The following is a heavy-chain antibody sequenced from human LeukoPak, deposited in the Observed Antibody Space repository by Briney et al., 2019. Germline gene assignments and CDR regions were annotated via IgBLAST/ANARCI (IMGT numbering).Heavy chain of an antibody. V-gene: IGHV1-69*05. CDR3: ARDKDDGDYF. CDR2: IIPIFGTA. D-gene: IGHD4-17*01. CDR1: GGTFSSYA. J-gene: IGHJ4*02. Sequence: GSSVKVSCKASGGTFSSYAISWVRQAPGQGLEWMGGIIPIFGTANYAQEFQGRVTITTDESTSTAYMELSSLRSEDTAVYYCARDKDDGDYFWGQGTLVTVSS.